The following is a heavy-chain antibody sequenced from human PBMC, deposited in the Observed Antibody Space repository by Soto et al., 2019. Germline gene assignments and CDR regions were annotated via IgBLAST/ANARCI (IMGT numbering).Heavy chain of an antibody. Sequence: PGGSLRLSCAASGFTFSNYWIHWVRQAPGKGLVWVSRIKGDEITTNYADSVKGRFTISRDNAKNTVFLQMHSLRAEDTALYYCARGLYGAYGQDFWGQGILATV. D-gene: IGHD4-17*01. CDR3: ARGLYGAYGQDF. CDR2: IKGDEITT. V-gene: IGHV3-74*01. J-gene: IGHJ4*02. CDR1: GFTFSNYW.